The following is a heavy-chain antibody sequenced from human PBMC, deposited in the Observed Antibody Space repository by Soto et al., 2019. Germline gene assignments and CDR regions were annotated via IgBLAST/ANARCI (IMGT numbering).Heavy chain of an antibody. CDR2: INSDGSST. V-gene: IGHV3-74*01. J-gene: IGHJ4*02. Sequence: EVQLVESGGGLVQPGGSLRLSCAASGFTFSNYWMHWVRQVPGKGLVWVSRINSDGSSTSYADSVKGRFTISRDNAKNTLYLQMNRPRAEDTAVYYCARATGITVPAHNFDYWGQGVLVTVSS. CDR1: GFTFSNYW. CDR3: ARATGITVPAHNFDY. D-gene: IGHD6-19*01.